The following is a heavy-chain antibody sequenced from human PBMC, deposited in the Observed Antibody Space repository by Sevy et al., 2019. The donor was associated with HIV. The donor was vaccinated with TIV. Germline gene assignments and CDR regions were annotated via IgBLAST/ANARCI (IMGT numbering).Heavy chain of an antibody. CDR1: GFTFSSYA. CDR3: AKDQKYYYGMDV. J-gene: IGHJ6*02. Sequence: GGSLRLSCAASGFTFSSYAMSWVRHAPGKGLEWVSAISGSGGSTYYADSVKGRFTISRDNSKNTLYLQMNSLRAEDTAVYYCAKDQKYYYGMDVWGQGTTVTVSS. V-gene: IGHV3-23*01. CDR2: ISGSGGST.